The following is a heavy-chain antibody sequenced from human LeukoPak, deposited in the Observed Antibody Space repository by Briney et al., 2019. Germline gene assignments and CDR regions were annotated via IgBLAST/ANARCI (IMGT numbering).Heavy chain of an antibody. J-gene: IGHJ4*02. Sequence: QAGGSLRLSCAASGFTFSSYGMSWVRQAPGKGLEWVSAISGSGVGTYYTDSVKGRFTISRDNFKNTLFLQMNTLRAEDTAVYYCARESGYAVGDYWGQGTLVTVSS. D-gene: IGHD5-12*01. V-gene: IGHV3-23*01. CDR1: GFTFSSYG. CDR3: ARESGYAVGDY. CDR2: ISGSGVGT.